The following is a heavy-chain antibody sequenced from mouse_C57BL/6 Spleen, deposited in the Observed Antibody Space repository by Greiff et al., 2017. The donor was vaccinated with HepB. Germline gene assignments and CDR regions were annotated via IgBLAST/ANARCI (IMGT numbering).Heavy chain of an antibody. J-gene: IGHJ2*01. D-gene: IGHD1-1*01. CDR3: ARGIYYGRGYYFDY. V-gene: IGHV1-22*01. Sequence: EVQLQQSGPELVKPGASVKMSCKASGYTFTDYNMHWVKQSHGKSLEWIGYINPNNGGTSYNQKFKGKATLTVNKSSSTAYMELRSLTSEDSAVYYCARGIYYGRGYYFDYWGQGTTLTVSS. CDR2: INPNNGGT. CDR1: GYTFTDYN.